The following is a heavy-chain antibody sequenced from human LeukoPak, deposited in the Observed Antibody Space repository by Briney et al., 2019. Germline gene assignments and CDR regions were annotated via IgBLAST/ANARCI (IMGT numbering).Heavy chain of an antibody. D-gene: IGHD1-26*01. CDR1: GFTFDDYA. CDR3: AKGKWYSGTYHFDY. J-gene: IGHJ4*02. CDR2: ISWNSDSI. V-gene: IGHV3-9*01. Sequence: GGSLRLTCAASGFTFDDYAMHWVRQAPGKGLEWVSGISWNSDSIGYVDSVKGRFTISRDNAKNSLYLQMNSLRAEDTALYYCAKGKWYSGTYHFDYWGQGTLVTVSS.